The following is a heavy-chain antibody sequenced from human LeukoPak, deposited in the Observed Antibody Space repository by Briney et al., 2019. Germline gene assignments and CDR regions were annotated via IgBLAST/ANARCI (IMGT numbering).Heavy chain of an antibody. CDR2: ISGSGGST. CDR1: GFTFSSYA. J-gene: IGHJ3*02. D-gene: IGHD2-2*01. Sequence: AGGSLRLSCAASGFTFSSYAMSWVRQAPGRGLEWVSAISGSGGSTYYADSVKGRFTISRDNSKNTLYLQMNSLRAEDTAVYYCAKPYCSSTSCYVKGEAFDIWGQGTMATVSS. V-gene: IGHV3-23*01. CDR3: AKPYCSSTSCYVKGEAFDI.